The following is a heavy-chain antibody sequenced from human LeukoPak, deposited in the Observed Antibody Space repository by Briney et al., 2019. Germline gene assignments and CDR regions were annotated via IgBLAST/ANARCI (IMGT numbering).Heavy chain of an antibody. V-gene: IGHV4-39*01. J-gene: IGHJ4*02. Sequence: SETLSLTCTVSGGSISSYYWGWIRQPPGKGLEWIGSIYYSGSTYYNPSLKSRVTISVDTSKNQFSLKLSSVTAADTAVYYCARQGVDRYYYDSSGSNKGFDYWGQGTLVTVSS. D-gene: IGHD3-22*01. CDR3: ARQGVDRYYYDSSGSNKGFDY. CDR2: IYYSGST. CDR1: GGSISSYY.